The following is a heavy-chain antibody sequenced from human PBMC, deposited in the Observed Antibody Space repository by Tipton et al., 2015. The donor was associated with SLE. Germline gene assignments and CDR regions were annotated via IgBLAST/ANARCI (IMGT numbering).Heavy chain of an antibody. CDR2: INHSGST. Sequence: TLSLTCAVYGGSFSGYYWSWIRQPPGKGLEWIGEINHSGSTNYNPSLKSRVTLSVDTSKNQFSLQLSSVTAADTAVYYCARHDRGIYSSSWYDYYYGMDVWGQGTTVTVSS. CDR3: ARHDRGIYSSSWYDYYYGMDV. V-gene: IGHV4-34*01. J-gene: IGHJ6*02. CDR1: GGSFSGYY. D-gene: IGHD6-13*01.